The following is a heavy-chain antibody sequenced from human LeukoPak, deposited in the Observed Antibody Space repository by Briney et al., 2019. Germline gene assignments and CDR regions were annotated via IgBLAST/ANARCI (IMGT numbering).Heavy chain of an antibody. J-gene: IGHJ4*02. CDR2: INPSGGST. Sequence: ASVKVSCKASGYTFTSYYMHWVRQAPGQGLEWVGIINPSGGSTSYAQKFQGRVTMTRDMSTSTVYMELSSLRSEDTAVYYCARDRSSGWVDYWGQGTLVTVSS. V-gene: IGHV1-46*01. CDR3: ARDRSSGWVDY. CDR1: GYTFTSYY. D-gene: IGHD6-19*01.